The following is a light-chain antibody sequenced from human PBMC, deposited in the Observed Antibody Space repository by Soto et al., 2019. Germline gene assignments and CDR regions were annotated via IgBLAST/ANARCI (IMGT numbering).Light chain of an antibody. Sequence: QSALTQPASVSGSPEETITISCTGASSDVGGYNYVSWYQHNPGKAPKLLIYDVDNRPSGISNRFSGSKSGNTASLTIPGLQAEDEAEYYCHSYSSTGTVVVGGGTKVTVL. V-gene: IGLV2-14*03. CDR3: HSYSSTGTVV. J-gene: IGLJ2*01. CDR1: SSDVGGYNY. CDR2: DVD.